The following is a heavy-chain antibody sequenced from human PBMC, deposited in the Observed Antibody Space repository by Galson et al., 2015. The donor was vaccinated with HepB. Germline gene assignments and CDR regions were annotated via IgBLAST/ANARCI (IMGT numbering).Heavy chain of an antibody. J-gene: IGHJ3*02. Sequence: SLRLSCAASGFTFSSYGMHWVRQAPGKGLEWVAVIWYDGSNKYYADSVKGRFTISRDNSKNTLYLQMNSLRAEDTAVYYCAREEGEGQWPARRAFDIWGQGTMVTVSS. V-gene: IGHV3-33*01. CDR3: AREEGEGQWPARRAFDI. D-gene: IGHD6-19*01. CDR1: GFTFSSYG. CDR2: IWYDGSNK.